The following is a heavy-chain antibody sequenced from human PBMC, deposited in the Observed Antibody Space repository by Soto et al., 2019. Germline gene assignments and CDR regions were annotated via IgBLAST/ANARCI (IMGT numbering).Heavy chain of an antibody. D-gene: IGHD3-3*01. J-gene: IGHJ4*02. Sequence: GGSLRLSCVATGFSFSNYNMNWVRQAPGKGLEWVSYITDSSDTVHYADSVRGRFTISRDNAESSLYLQMNSLRDEDTAVYFCARDFGHGYYLDYWGRGTLVTVSS. CDR3: ARDFGHGYYLDY. V-gene: IGHV3-48*02. CDR1: GFSFSNYN. CDR2: ITDSSDTV.